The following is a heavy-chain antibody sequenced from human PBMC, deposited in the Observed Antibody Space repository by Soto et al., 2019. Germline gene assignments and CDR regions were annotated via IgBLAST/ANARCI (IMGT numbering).Heavy chain of an antibody. CDR1: GYTFTSYY. J-gene: IGHJ6*02. D-gene: IGHD1-26*01. CDR2: INPSGGST. Sequence: ASVKVSCKASGYTFTSYYMHWVRQAPGQGLEWMGIINPSGGSTSYAQKFQGRVTMTRGTSTSTVYMELSSLRSEDTAVYYCARVGRNYYYYYGMDVWGQGTTVTVSS. CDR3: ARVGRNYYYYYGMDV. V-gene: IGHV1-46*01.